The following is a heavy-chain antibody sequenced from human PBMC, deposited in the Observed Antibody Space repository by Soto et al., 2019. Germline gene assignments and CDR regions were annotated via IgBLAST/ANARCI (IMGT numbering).Heavy chain of an antibody. CDR3: ARTRNILTGFDY. CDR1: GGPFSSYT. Sequence: QVQLVQSGAEVKKPGSSVKVSCKASGGPFSSYTISWVRQAPGQGLEWMGRIIPILGIANYAQKFQGRVTITADKSTSTAYMELSSLRSEDTAVYYCARTRNILTGFDYWGQGTLVTVSS. CDR2: IIPILGIA. D-gene: IGHD3-9*01. J-gene: IGHJ4*02. V-gene: IGHV1-69*02.